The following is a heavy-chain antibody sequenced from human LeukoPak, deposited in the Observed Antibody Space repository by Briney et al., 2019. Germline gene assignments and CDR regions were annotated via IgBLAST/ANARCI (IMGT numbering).Heavy chain of an antibody. J-gene: IGHJ5*02. V-gene: IGHV3-7*01. CDR2: IKQDGSEK. Sequence: GGSLRLSCAASGFTFSSYWMSWVRQAPGKGLERVANIKQDGSEKYYVDSVKGRFTISRDNAKNSLYLQMNSLRVEDTAVYYCARARYYGSGTNWFDPWGQGTLVTVSS. CDR3: ARARYYGSGTNWFDP. CDR1: GFTFSSYW. D-gene: IGHD3-10*01.